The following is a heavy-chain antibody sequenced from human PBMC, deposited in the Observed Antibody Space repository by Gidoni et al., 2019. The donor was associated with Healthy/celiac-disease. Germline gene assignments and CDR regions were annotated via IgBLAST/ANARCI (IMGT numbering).Heavy chain of an antibody. CDR2: SRSKANSYAT. CDR3: RATVTTLGDY. Sequence: EVQLVESGGGLVQPGGSLKLSCAASGFTFSGSAMHWVRQASGKGLEWVGRSRSKANSYATAYAASVKGRFTISRDDSKNTAYLQMNSLKTEDTAVYYCRATVTTLGDYWGQGTLVTVSS. D-gene: IGHD4-17*01. J-gene: IGHJ4*02. CDR1: GFTFSGSA. V-gene: IGHV3-73*02.